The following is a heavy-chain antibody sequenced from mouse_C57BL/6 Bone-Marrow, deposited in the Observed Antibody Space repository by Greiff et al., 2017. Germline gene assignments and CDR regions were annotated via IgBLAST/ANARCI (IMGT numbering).Heavy chain of an antibody. J-gene: IGHJ3*01. Sequence: QVQLQQPGAELVKPGASVKMSCKASGYTFTSYWITWVKQRPGQGLEWIGDIYPGSGSTNYNEKFKSKATLTVDTSSSTAYLQLSSLTSEDSAVYYCARSAIYYDYIFAYWGQGTLVTVSA. CDR3: ARSAIYYDYIFAY. CDR2: IYPGSGST. CDR1: GYTFTSYW. V-gene: IGHV1-55*01. D-gene: IGHD2-4*01.